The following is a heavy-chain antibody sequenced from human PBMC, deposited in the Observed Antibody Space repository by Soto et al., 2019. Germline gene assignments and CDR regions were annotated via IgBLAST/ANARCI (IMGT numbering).Heavy chain of an antibody. V-gene: IGHV5-51*01. CDR2: IYPGDSDT. Sequence: GESLKISCKGSGYSFSSHWIGWVRQMPGKGLDWMGIIYPGDSDTRYSPSFLGQVTISADKSINTAADMAVYYCARGGGYDSFDYWGQGVLVTVSS. J-gene: IGHJ4*02. CDR3: DY. D-gene: IGHD5-12*01. CDR1: GYSFSSHW.